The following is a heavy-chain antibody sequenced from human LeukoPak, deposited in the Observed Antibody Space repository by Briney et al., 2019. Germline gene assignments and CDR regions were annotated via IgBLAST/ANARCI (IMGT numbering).Heavy chain of an antibody. J-gene: IGHJ6*02. V-gene: IGHV4-59*01. CDR2: IYYSGST. CDR1: GGSISSYY. CDR3: ARDVYSGYGGYYYGMDV. Sequence: SETLSLTCTVSGGSISSYYWSWIRQPPGKGLEWIGYIYYSGSTNYNPSLKSRVTISVDTSKNQFSLKLSSVTAADTAVYYCARDVYSGYGGYYYGMDVWGQGTTVTVSS. D-gene: IGHD5-12*01.